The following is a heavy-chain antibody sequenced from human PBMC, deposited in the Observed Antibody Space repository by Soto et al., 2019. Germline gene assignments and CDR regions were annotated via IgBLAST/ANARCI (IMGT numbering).Heavy chain of an antibody. D-gene: IGHD3-22*01. V-gene: IGHV3-21*01. CDR2: ISSSSTYI. J-gene: IGHJ4*02. Sequence: SSISSSSTYIYYADSVKGRFTISRDNAKNSVYLQMNSLRAEDTAVYYCAREAYYFDTSGYSYWGQGTLVTVSS. CDR3: AREAYYFDTSGYSY.